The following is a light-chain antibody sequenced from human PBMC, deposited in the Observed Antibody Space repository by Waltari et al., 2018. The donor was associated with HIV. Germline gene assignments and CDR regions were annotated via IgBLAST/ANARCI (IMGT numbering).Light chain of an antibody. CDR1: TRDVGGYNY. CDR2: DVS. V-gene: IGLV2-14*03. Sequence: QSALTQPASVSAPPGQSITISCTATTRDVGGYNYVSWYQHHPGKAPKLLIYDVSNRPSGVSNRFSGSKSGNTASQTISGLQAEDEADYYCNSYTTSSTLHVVFGGGTKLTVL. J-gene: IGLJ2*01. CDR3: NSYTTSSTLHVV.